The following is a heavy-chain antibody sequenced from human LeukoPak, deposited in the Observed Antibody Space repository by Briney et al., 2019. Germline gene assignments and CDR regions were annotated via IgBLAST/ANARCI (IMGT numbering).Heavy chain of an antibody. V-gene: IGHV3-30*18. J-gene: IGHJ4*02. Sequence: PGGSLRLSCAASGFTFSSYGMHWVRQAPGKGLEWVAVISYDGGNKFYADSVKGRFTISRDNSKNTLYLQMNSLRTEDTAVYYCAKGHSSGWYYFDYWGQGTLVTVSS. CDR3: AKGHSSGWYYFDY. CDR2: ISYDGGNK. CDR1: GFTFSSYG. D-gene: IGHD6-19*01.